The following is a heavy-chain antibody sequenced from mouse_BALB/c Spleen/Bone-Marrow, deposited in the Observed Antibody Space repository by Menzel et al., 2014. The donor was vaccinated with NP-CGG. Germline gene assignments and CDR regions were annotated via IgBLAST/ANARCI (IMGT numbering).Heavy chain of an antibody. J-gene: IGHJ2*01. CDR3: ARHSDYDYFDY. CDR1: GFTFSDYY. D-gene: IGHD2-4*01. Sequence: EVNVVESGGGLVQPGGSLKLSCATSGFTFSDYYMYWVRQTPEKRLEWVAYISNGGGSTYYPDTVKGRFTISRDNAKNTLYLQMSRPKSEDTAMYYCARHSDYDYFDYWGQGTTLTVSS. CDR2: ISNGGGST. V-gene: IGHV5-12*02.